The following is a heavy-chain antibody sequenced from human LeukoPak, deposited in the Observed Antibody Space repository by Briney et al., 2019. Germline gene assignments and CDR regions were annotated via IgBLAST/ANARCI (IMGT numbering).Heavy chain of an antibody. J-gene: IGHJ5*02. CDR1: GYIFTNYG. D-gene: IGHD2-15*01. V-gene: IGHV1-18*01. CDR2: ISAYNGNT. Sequence: ASVKVSCKAFGYIFTNYGITWVRQAPGQGLEWMGWISAYNGNTDYAQKLQGRVTMTTDTSTNTAYMELRSLRSDDTAVYYCARGGVGYCSGGSCPKNWFDPWGQGTLVTVSS. CDR3: ARGGVGYCSGGSCPKNWFDP.